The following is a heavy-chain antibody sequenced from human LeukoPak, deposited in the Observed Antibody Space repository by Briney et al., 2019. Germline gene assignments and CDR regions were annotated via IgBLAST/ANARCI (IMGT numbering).Heavy chain of an antibody. J-gene: IGHJ4*02. CDR2: ISSSSSYT. CDR3: ARDSHYGYPSSWYHLVQIDY. V-gene: IGHV3-21*01. CDR1: GFTFSSYS. Sequence: GSLRLSCAASGFTFSSYSMNWVRQAPGKGLEWVSSISSSSSYTYYADSVKGRFTISRDNAKHSLDLQMNSLRAEDTAVYYCARDSHYGYPSSWYHLVQIDYWGQGTLVIVSS. D-gene: IGHD2-2*03.